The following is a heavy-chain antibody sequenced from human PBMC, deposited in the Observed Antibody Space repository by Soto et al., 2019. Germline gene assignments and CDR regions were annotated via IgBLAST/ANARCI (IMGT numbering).Heavy chain of an antibody. CDR1: GGSISSGGYY. V-gene: IGHV4-31*03. CDR3: ARDTVTTFARLDEWYFDL. J-gene: IGHJ2*01. CDR2: IYYSGST. D-gene: IGHD4-17*01. Sequence: SETLSLTCTVSGGSISSGGYYWSWIRQHPGKGLEWIGYIYYSGSTYYNPSLKSRVTISVDTSKNQFSLKLSSVTAADTAVYYCARDTVTTFARLDEWYFDLWGRGTLVTVSS.